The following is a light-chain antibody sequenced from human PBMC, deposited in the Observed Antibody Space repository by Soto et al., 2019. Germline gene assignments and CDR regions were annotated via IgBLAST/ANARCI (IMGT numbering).Light chain of an antibody. V-gene: IGLV4-69*01. J-gene: IGLJ2*01. Sequence: QSVLTQSPSASASLGASVKLTCTLSSGHSSYAIAWHQQQPEKGPRYLMKLNSDGSHSKGDGIPDRFSGSSSGAERYLTLSSLQAEDAAVYYCQTWGTGLQIFAGGTKLPVL. CDR2: LNSDGSH. CDR1: SGHSSYA. CDR3: QTWGTGLQI.